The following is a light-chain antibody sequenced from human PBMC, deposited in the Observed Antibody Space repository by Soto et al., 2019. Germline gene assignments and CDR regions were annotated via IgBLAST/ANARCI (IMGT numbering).Light chain of an antibody. Sequence: EIVLTQSPGTLSLSPGERATLSCRASQSVSSNNLAGYQQRPGQAPRVVIYGASTRATGIPERFSGSGSGTDFTLIISRLEPEDFAVYYCQQYGRSPFTFGPGTKVDIK. J-gene: IGKJ3*01. V-gene: IGKV3-20*01. CDR2: GAS. CDR3: QQYGRSPFT. CDR1: QSVSSNN.